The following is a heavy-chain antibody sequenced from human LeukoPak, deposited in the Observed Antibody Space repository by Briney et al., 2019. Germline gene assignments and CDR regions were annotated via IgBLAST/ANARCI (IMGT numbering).Heavy chain of an antibody. CDR2: ISGSGGST. Sequence: GGSLRLSCAASGFTFDDYAMHWVRQAPGKGLEWVSAISGSGGSTYYADSVKGRFTISRDNPKNTLYLQMNSLRAEDTAVYYCAKQQLVPTSLYWGQGTLVTVSS. J-gene: IGHJ1*01. CDR1: GFTFDDYA. CDR3: AKQQLVPTSLY. V-gene: IGHV3-23*01. D-gene: IGHD6-13*01.